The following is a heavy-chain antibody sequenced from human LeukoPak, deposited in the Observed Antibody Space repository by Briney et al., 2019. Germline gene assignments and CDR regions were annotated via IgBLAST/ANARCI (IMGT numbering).Heavy chain of an antibody. Sequence: SETLSHTCTVSGYSISSGYYWGWIRPPPGKGLEWIGSIYHSGSTYYNPSLKSRVTISVDTSKNQFSLKLSSVTAADTAVYYCVGGAEGWLQFDYWGQGTLVTVSS. D-gene: IGHD5-24*01. V-gene: IGHV4-38-2*02. CDR3: VGGAEGWLQFDY. J-gene: IGHJ4*02. CDR2: IYHSGST. CDR1: GYSISSGYY.